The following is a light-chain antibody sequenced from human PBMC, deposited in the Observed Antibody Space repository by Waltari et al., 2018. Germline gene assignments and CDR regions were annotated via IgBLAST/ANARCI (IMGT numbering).Light chain of an antibody. V-gene: IGKV3-20*01. CDR1: QSVSKY. Sequence: EIVLTQSPGTLSLSPGASAILPCRASQSVSKYLAWYQQKPGQAPRLLIFCASSRATGIPDRFSGSGSGTDLSLTISRVEPEDFAVYYCQQYVSLPATFGQGTKVEIE. CDR3: QQYVSLPAT. J-gene: IGKJ1*01. CDR2: CAS.